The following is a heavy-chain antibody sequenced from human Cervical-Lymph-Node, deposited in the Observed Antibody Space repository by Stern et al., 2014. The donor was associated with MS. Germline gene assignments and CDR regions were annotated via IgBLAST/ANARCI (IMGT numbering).Heavy chain of an antibody. Sequence: VQLVESGAEVKKPGASVKVSCKASGYTFTGYGISGVRQAPGQGLEWLGWISAFNGNTNNAHKLQGRVTTTTDTSTSTAYMELRSLRSDDTALYYCARGPPDIAAAGTNWFDPWGQGTLVTVPS. J-gene: IGHJ5*02. CDR3: ARGPPDIAAAGTNWFDP. CDR2: ISAFNGNT. V-gene: IGHV1-18*01. CDR1: GYTFTGYG. D-gene: IGHD6-13*01.